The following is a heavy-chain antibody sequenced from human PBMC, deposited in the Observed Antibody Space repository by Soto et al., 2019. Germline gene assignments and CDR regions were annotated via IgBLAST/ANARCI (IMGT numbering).Heavy chain of an antibody. D-gene: IGHD3-10*01. CDR2: ISGSDGKT. J-gene: IGHJ1*01. Sequence: GGSLRLSCAASGFSFGSYALSWVRQAPGKGLEWVSTISGSDGKTFYADSVKGRFSISRDTSQSTLYLQMNSLRADDTAMYYCARWSYLCYWGQGTRFTVSS. V-gene: IGHV3-23*01. CDR3: ARWSYLCY. CDR1: GFSFGSYA.